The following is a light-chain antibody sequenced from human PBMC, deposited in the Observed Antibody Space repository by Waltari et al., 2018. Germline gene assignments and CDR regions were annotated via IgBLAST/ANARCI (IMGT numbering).Light chain of an antibody. J-gene: IGLJ3*02. CDR3: LAWDTSLATWV. CDR2: RKL. CDR1: SNNVGREG. Sequence: QAGLTQPPSVSKALKPTATITCIGNSNNVGREGAVWLQWDQGQPPKLLSCRKLDRPSGISERFSASRSGNIASLTINGLQPEDETDYFCLAWDTSLATWVSGGGTRLTVL. V-gene: IGLV10-54*01.